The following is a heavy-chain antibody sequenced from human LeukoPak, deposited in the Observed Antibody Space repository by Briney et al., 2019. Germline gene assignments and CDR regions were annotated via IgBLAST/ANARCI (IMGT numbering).Heavy chain of an antibody. D-gene: IGHD3-22*01. CDR3: AKAGGYYDSSGYSA. CDR2: ISGSGGST. V-gene: IGHV3-23*01. CDR1: GFTFSSYA. J-gene: IGHJ5*02. Sequence: GGSLRLSCAASGFTFSSYAMSWVRQAPGKGLEWVSAISGSGGSTYYADSVKGRFTISRDNSKNTLYLQMNSLRAEDTAVYYCAKAGGYYDSSGYSAWGQGTLVTASS.